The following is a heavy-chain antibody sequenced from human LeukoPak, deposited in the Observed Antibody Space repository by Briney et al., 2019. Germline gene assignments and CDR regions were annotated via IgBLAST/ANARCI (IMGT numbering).Heavy chain of an antibody. V-gene: IGHV3-74*01. CDR3: AKFLSPVL. Sequence: PGWSLRLSFVASVLIINNYWMHWVRQAPGKGLMWVSRISSDATTTNYADSVKGRFTVSRDNAKNMVYLQMNSLRAEDTAVYYCAKFLSPVLWGQGTVVTVPS. D-gene: IGHD3-16*02. CDR2: ISSDATTT. J-gene: IGHJ4*02. CDR1: VLIINNYW.